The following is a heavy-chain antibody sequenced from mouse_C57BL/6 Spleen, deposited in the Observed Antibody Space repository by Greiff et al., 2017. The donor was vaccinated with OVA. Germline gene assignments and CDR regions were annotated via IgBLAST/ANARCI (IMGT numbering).Heavy chain of an antibody. Sequence: VQLQQSGPELVKPGASVKISCKASGYSFPGYYMNWVKQSPEKSLEWIGEINPSAGGTTYNQKFKAKATLTVDKSSSTAYMQLKSLTSEDSAVYYCARNSNYAMDYWGQGTSVTVSS. CDR1: GYSFPGYY. CDR2: INPSAGGT. V-gene: IGHV1-42*01. D-gene: IGHD2-5*01. J-gene: IGHJ4*01. CDR3: ARNSNYAMDY.